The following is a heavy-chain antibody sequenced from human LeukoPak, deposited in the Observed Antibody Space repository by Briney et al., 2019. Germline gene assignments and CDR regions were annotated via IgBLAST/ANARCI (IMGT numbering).Heavy chain of an antibody. CDR2: IIPIFGTA. V-gene: IGHV1-69*06. J-gene: IGHJ4*02. CDR3: ARDDSGYENGFDY. Sequence: GASVKVSCKASGGTFSSYAISWVRQAPGQGLEWMGGIIPIFGTANYAQKFQGRVTITADKSTSTAYMELSSLRSEDTAVYYCARDDSGYENGFDYWGQGTLSPSPQ. D-gene: IGHD5-12*01. CDR1: GGTFSSYA.